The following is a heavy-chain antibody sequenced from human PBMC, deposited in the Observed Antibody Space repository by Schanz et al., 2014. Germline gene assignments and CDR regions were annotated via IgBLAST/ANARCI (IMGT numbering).Heavy chain of an antibody. V-gene: IGHV1-18*01. CDR3: ARDRDQWDGNCCDF. CDR1: GYTFTSSG. J-gene: IGHJ4*02. Sequence: QVQLVQSGAEVKKPGASVKVSCKASGYTFTSSGFSWVRQAPGQGLEWMGWINGYNAHTNYAQKFQGRVTMTTDTSTSTVYMELSLMSSDDTAVYYCARDRDQWDGNCCDFWGQGTLVTVSS. CDR2: INGYNAHT. D-gene: IGHD1-26*01.